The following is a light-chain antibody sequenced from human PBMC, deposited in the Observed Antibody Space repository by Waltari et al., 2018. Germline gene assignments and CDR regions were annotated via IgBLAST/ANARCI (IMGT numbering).Light chain of an antibody. CDR1: SSDVGCNYL. J-gene: IGLJ2*01. CDR3: FSYAGSGTFVV. Sequence: QSALTQPASVSGSPGQSITISCTGTSSDVGCNYLVSWSQKDPGQAPKVVIYEGSERPSGISHRFSGSKSGITASLTISGLQPEDEADYYCFSYAGSGTFVVFGGGTKLTVL. V-gene: IGLV2-23*03. CDR2: EGS.